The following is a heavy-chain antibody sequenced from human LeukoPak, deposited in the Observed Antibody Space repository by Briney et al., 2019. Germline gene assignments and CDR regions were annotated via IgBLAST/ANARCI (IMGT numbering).Heavy chain of an antibody. J-gene: IGHJ3*02. CDR3: ARGFDAHNAFDI. CDR2: IYYSGST. D-gene: IGHD3-9*01. Sequence: SETLSLTCTVSGGSISSSDYYWSWIRQPPGKGLEWIGYIYYSGSTSYNPSLKSRITISVDTSKNQFSLKLTSVTAADTAVYYCARGFDAHNAFDIWGQGTMVTVSS. V-gene: IGHV4-30-4*01. CDR1: GGSISSSDYY.